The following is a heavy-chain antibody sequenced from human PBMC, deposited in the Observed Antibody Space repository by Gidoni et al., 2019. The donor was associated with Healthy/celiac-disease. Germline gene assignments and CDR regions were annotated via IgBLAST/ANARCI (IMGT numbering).Heavy chain of an antibody. CDR3: ARTKGDYRSGLLDYFDY. V-gene: IGHV1-69*01. Sequence: PGQGLEWMVGTIPIFGTANYAQKLQGRVTITAAESTSTAHLELISLLSEDTAVYYCARTKGDYRSGLLDYFDYWGQGTLVTVSS. D-gene: IGHD2-8*01. J-gene: IGHJ4*02. CDR2: TIPIFGTA.